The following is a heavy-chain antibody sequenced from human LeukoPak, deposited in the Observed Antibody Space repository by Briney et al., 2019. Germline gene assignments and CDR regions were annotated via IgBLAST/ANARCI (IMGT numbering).Heavy chain of an antibody. CDR3: ASAFGVVPDAFDI. CDR2: IYTSGST. V-gene: IGHV4-61*02. CDR1: GGSISSGSYY. Sequence: PSQTLSLTCTVSGGSISSGSYYWSWIRQPAGKGLEWIGRIYTSGSTNYNPSLRSRVTISVDTSKNQFSLKLSSVTAADTAVYYCASAFGVVPDAFDIWGQGTMVTVSS. D-gene: IGHD3-3*01. J-gene: IGHJ3*02.